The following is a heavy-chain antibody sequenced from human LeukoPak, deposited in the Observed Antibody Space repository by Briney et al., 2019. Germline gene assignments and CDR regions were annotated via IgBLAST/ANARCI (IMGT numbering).Heavy chain of an antibody. Sequence: PSETLSLTCAVYGGSFSGYYWSWIRQPPGKGLEWIGEINHSGSTNYNPSLKSRVTISVDTSKNQFSLKLSSVTAADTAVYYCARGSTSYYPYYFDYWGQGTLVTVSS. CDR3: ARGSTSYYPYYFDY. CDR2: INHSGST. J-gene: IGHJ4*02. V-gene: IGHV4-34*01. D-gene: IGHD2-2*01. CDR1: GGSFSGYY.